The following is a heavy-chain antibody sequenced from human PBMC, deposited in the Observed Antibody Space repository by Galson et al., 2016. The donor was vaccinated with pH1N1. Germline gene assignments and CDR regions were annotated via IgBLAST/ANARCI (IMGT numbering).Heavy chain of an antibody. V-gene: IGHV1-46*01. CDR1: KSTFTKYY. D-gene: IGHD5-18*01. J-gene: IGHJ4*02. CDR3: AQYSSPSGDPA. CDR2: IDPRYDTI. Sequence: SVKVSCKAPKSTFTKYYIHWVRQAPGQGLEWMGIIDPRYDTITYSQRFQGRVVLTRDTSTSTVYMEVSSLTSEDTAIYYCAQYSSPSGDPAWGQGTLVTVSS.